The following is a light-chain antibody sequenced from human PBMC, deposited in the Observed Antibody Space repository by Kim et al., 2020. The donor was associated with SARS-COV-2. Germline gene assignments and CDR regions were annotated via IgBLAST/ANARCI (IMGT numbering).Light chain of an antibody. CDR2: GNS. CDR3: SAWDGSLNARV. J-gene: IGLJ3*02. CDR1: SSNIGGNA. Sequence: GQTVPISCSGSSSNIGGNAVNWYQQLPGTAPKLLIYGNSQRPSGVPGRFSGSKSDTSASLAISGLQSEDEADYYCSAWDGSLNARVFGGGTQLTVL. V-gene: IGLV1-44*01.